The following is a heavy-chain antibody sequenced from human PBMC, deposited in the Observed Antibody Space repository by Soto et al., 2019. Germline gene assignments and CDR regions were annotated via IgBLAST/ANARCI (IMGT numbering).Heavy chain of an antibody. V-gene: IGHV3-30*03. CDR3: ASRVPHGTYGAPYFQH. J-gene: IGHJ1*01. CDR1: GFTFSSHG. Sequence: GGSLRLSCAASGFTFSSHGMHWVRQAPGKGLEWVAVISFDAINKYYADSVKGRFTISRDNSKNTLYLQMDGLRVEDTAVYYCASRVPHGTYGAPYFQHWGLGTLVTVSS. D-gene: IGHD1-26*01. CDR2: ISFDAINK.